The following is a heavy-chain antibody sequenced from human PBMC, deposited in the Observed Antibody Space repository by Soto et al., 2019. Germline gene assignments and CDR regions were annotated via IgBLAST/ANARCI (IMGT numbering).Heavy chain of an antibody. Sequence: ASVKVSCKASGYTFTSYYMHWVRQAPGQGLEWMGIINPSGGSTSYAQKFQGRVTMTRDTSTSTVYMELSSVTAADTAVYYCARLFTYYDFWSGYYFFDYWGQGTLVTVS. D-gene: IGHD3-3*01. CDR2: INPSGGST. J-gene: IGHJ4*02. CDR3: ARLFTYYDFWSGYYFFDY. CDR1: GYTFTSYY. V-gene: IGHV1-46*01.